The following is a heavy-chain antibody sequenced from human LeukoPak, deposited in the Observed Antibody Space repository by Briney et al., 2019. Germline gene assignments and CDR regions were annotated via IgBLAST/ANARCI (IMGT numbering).Heavy chain of an antibody. J-gene: IGHJ4*02. CDR3: ARSYSSGWYLLVDYFDY. Sequence: GGSLRLSCAASGFTFSSYSMNWVRQAPGKGLEWVSSISSSSSSYIYYADSVKGRITISRDNAKNSLYLQMNSLRAEDTAVYYCARSYSSGWYLLVDYFDYWGQGTLVTVSS. CDR1: GFTFSSYS. V-gene: IGHV3-21*01. CDR2: ISSSSSSYI. D-gene: IGHD6-19*01.